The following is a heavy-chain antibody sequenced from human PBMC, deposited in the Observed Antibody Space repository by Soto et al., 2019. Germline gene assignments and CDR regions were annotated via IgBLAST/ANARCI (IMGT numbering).Heavy chain of an antibody. V-gene: IGHV3-33*06. J-gene: IGHJ4*01. D-gene: IGHD5-18*01. CDR3: AKDEGRYPYGLRDC. CDR1: GFTFSNYG. CDR2: IWYDGSYK. Sequence: QVQLVESGGGVVQPGRSLRLSCAASGFTFSNYGMHWVRQAPGKGLECVAVIWYDGSYKYYADFVKGRFTISRDNSRTTLHLQMNSPSAEVTVVYYGAKDEGRYPYGLRDCWGQGNLVNVSS.